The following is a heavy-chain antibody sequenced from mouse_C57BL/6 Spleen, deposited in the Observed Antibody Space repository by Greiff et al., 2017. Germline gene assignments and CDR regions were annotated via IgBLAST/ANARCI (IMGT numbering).Heavy chain of an antibody. J-gene: IGHJ2*01. CDR1: GFTFSSYA. CDR2: ISAGGSYT. V-gene: IGHV5-4*03. D-gene: IGHD2-3*01. Sequence: EVKLMESGGGLVKPGGSLKLSCAASGFTFSSYAMSWVRQTPEKRLEWVATISAGGSYTYYPDNVKGRVTISRDNAKNNLYLQMSHLKSEDTAMYYCARDGNYFDYWGQGTTLTVSS. CDR3: ARDGNYFDY.